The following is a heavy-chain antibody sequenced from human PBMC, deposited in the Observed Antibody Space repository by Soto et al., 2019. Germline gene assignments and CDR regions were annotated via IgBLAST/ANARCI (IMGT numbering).Heavy chain of an antibody. Sequence: QVQLVQSGAEVKKPGASVKVSCKASGYTFTSYGINWVRQAPGQGLQWMGWISANNGNTNYAQKIQGRVTMTTYTSACTAYMELRCLRSDYTAVYYFARDGRYSGSYGAYYFAYWGQGTLVTVSS. CDR1: GYTFTSYG. CDR2: ISANNGNT. J-gene: IGHJ4*02. CDR3: ARDGRYSGSYGAYYFAY. D-gene: IGHD1-26*01. V-gene: IGHV1-18*01.